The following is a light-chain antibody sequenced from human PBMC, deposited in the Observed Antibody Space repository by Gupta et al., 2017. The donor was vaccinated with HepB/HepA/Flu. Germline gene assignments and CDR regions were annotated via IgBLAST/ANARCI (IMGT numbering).Light chain of an antibody. V-gene: IGLV3-21*03. CDR2: DDS. CDR3: QVWDSSSDHVV. CDR1: NIGRKR. Sequence: SYVLTQRPSVSVAPGKTARITCGGNNIGRKRLHCYQSKPGQAPVLVVYDDSDRPSGIPAGFAGSNSGNTATLTISRVEAGDEADYYCQVWDSSSDHVVFGGGTKLTVL. J-gene: IGLJ2*01.